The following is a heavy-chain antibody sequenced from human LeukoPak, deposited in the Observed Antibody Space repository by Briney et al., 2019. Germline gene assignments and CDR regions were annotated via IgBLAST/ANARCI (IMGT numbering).Heavy chain of an antibody. J-gene: IGHJ4*02. D-gene: IGHD3-3*01. CDR3: ARAVLYDFWSGYEYYFDY. CDR1: GYTFTSYA. CDR2: VNAGNGNT. Sequence: ASVKVSCKASGYTFTSYAIHWVRQAPGQGLEWMGWVNAGNGNTRYSQKFQGRVTITRDTSASTAYMELSSLRSEDTAVYYCARAVLYDFWSGYEYYFDYWGQGTLVTVSS. V-gene: IGHV1-3*01.